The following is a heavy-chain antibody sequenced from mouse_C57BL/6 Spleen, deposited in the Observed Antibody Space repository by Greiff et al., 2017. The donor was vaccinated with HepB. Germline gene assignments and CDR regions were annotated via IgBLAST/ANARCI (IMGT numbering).Heavy chain of an antibody. D-gene: IGHD2-3*01. CDR1: GYTFTDYY. CDR3: ATYDGFYYYIDD. CDR2: IDPNNGGT. Sequence: EVQLQQSGPELVKPGASVKISCKASGYTFTDYYMHWVKQSHGKSLEWIGDIDPNNGGTSYKQKFKGKATLTVDKSSSTAYMELRSLTSEDSAVYYCATYDGFYYYIDDWGQGTTLTVSS. J-gene: IGHJ2*01. V-gene: IGHV1-26*01.